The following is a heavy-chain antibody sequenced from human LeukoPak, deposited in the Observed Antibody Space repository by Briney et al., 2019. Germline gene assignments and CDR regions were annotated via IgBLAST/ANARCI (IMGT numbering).Heavy chain of an antibody. CDR1: GFTFSSYE. CDR3: ARSPLFGVVI. Sequence: GGSLRLSCAASGFTFSSYEMNWVRQAPGKGLEWGSYISSSGSTIYYADSVKGRFTIYRDNAKNSLYLQMNSLRAEDTAVYYCARSPLFGVVIWGQGTMVTVSP. V-gene: IGHV3-48*03. J-gene: IGHJ3*02. CDR2: ISSSGSTI. D-gene: IGHD3-3*01.